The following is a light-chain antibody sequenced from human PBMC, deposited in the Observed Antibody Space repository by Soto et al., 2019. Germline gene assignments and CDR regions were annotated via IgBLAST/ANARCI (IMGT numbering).Light chain of an antibody. V-gene: IGLV2-8*01. CDR1: SSDVGGYNY. CDR3: GSYAGSKIV. Sequence: QSALTQPPSASGSPGQSVTISCTGTSSDVGGYNYVSWYQQHAGKAPKLMIYEVAKRPSGVPDRFSGSKSANTASLTVSGLQVEDEADYYCGSYAGSKIVFGGGTKLTVL. CDR2: EVA. J-gene: IGLJ2*01.